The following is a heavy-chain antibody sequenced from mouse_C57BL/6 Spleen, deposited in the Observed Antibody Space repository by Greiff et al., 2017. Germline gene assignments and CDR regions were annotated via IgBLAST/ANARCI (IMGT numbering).Heavy chain of an antibody. D-gene: IGHD2-10*01. CDR3: TISYYGNSAWFAY. CDR2: IDPETGGT. V-gene: IGHV1-15*01. CDR1: GYTFTDYE. J-gene: IGHJ3*01. Sequence: VQLQQSGAELVRPGASVTLSCKASGYTFTDYEMHWVKQTPVHGLEWIGAIDPETGGTAYNQKFKGKAILTADKSYSTAYMELRSLTSEDSAVYYCTISYYGNSAWFAYWGQGTLVTVSA.